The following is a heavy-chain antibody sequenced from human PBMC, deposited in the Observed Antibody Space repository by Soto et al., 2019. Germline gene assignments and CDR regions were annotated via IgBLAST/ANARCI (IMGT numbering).Heavy chain of an antibody. Sequence: GGSLRLSCAASGFTFSRYWMSWVRQAPGKGLEWVANIKQDGSEKYYVDSVKGRFTMSRDNAKNSLYLQMNSLRAEDTAVYYCAKVAVPVPYYYYYMDVWGKGTTVTVSS. CDR2: IKQDGSEK. J-gene: IGHJ6*03. D-gene: IGHD2-2*01. CDR1: GFTFSRYW. V-gene: IGHV3-7*01. CDR3: AKVAVPVPYYYYYMDV.